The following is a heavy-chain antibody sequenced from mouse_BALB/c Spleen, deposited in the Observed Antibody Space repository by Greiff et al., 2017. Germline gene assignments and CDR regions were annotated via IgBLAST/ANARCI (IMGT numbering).Heavy chain of an antibody. Sequence: EVQLVESGGGLVQPKGSLKLSCAASGFTFNTYAMNWVRQAPGKGLEWVARIRSKSNNYATYYADSVKDRFTISRDDSQSMLYLQMNNLKTEDTAMYYCVDYGNYGAMDYWGQGTSVTVSS. CDR1: GFTFNTYA. CDR3: VDYGNYGAMDY. CDR2: IRSKSNNYAT. J-gene: IGHJ4*01. D-gene: IGHD2-1*01. V-gene: IGHV10-1*02.